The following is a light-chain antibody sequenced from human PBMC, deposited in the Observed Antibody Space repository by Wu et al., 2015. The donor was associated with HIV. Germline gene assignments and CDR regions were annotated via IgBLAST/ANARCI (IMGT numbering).Light chain of an antibody. J-gene: IGKJ2*03. V-gene: IGKV1-9*01. CDR2: AAS. CDR3: HQFYVHPRS. CDR1: QGISSY. Sequence: DIQLTQSPSFLSASVGDRVTITCRASQGISSYLAWYQQKPGKAPKLLIYAASTLQSGVPSRFSGSGSGTRILLSQLSSLQPEDIGTYYCHQFYVHPRSFGPGDQAGD.